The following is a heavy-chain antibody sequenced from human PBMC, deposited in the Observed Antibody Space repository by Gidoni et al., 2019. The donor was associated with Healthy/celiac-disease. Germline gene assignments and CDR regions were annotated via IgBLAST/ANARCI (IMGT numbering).Heavy chain of an antibody. V-gene: IGHV3-23*01. J-gene: IGHJ4*02. CDR1: GFTLSSYA. D-gene: IGHD3-3*01. Sequence: EVQLLESGGGLVQPGGSLRLSCAASGFTLSSYAMSWVRQAPGKGLEWVSAISGSGGSTYYADSVKGRFTISRDNSKNTLYLQMNSLRAEDTAVYYCAKDGDDFWSGYHYFDYWGQGTLVTVSS. CDR3: AKDGDDFWSGYHYFDY. CDR2: ISGSGGST.